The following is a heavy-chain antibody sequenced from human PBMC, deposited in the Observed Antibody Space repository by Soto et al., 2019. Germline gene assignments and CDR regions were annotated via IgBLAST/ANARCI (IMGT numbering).Heavy chain of an antibody. CDR3: ARDRSIAARFHYYYGMDV. J-gene: IGHJ6*02. V-gene: IGHV4-59*01. Sequence: SETLSLTCTVSGGSISSYYWSWIRQPPGKGLEWIGYIYYSGSTNYNPSLKSRVTISVDTSKDQFSLKLSSVTAADTAVYYCARDRSIAARFHYYYGMDVWGQGTTVTVSS. D-gene: IGHD6-6*01. CDR2: IYYSGST. CDR1: GGSISSYY.